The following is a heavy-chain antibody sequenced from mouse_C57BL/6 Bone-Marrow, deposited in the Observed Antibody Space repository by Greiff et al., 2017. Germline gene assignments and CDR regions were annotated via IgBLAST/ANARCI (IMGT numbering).Heavy chain of an antibody. CDR3: ARDYDYVYYAMDD. Sequence: DVMLVESGGGLVKPGGSLKLSCAASGFTFSSYAMSWVRQTPEKRLEWVATISDGGSYTYYPDNVKGRFTISRDNAKNNLYLQMRHLKSEDTAMFYCARDYDYVYYAMDDWGQGTSVTVSS. D-gene: IGHD2-4*01. CDR1: GFTFSSYA. J-gene: IGHJ4*01. CDR2: ISDGGSYT. V-gene: IGHV5-4*01.